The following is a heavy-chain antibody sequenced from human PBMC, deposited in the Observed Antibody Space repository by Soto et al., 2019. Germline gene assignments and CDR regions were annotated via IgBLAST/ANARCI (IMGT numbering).Heavy chain of an antibody. D-gene: IGHD4-17*01. J-gene: IGHJ5*02. Sequence: EEQLLESGGGLVQPGGSLRLSCAASGFSFSSYGMSWVRQAPGKGLEWVSGISGGGDSTYYADSVKGRFTISRDKSKNTLYLQMNSLRAEDTAVYYCARGQDDYGDSDVWFDPWGQGTLVSVSP. CDR2: ISGGGDST. CDR3: ARGQDDYGDSDVWFDP. V-gene: IGHV3-23*01. CDR1: GFSFSSYG.